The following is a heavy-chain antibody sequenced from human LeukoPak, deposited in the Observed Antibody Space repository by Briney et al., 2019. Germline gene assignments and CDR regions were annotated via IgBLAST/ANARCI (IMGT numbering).Heavy chain of an antibody. CDR1: GYTFTGYY. CDR3: ASIPGVPDEFDY. J-gene: IGHJ4*02. V-gene: IGHV1-2*06. Sequence: ASVKVSCKASGYTFTGYYTHWVRQAPGQGLEWMGRINPNSGGTNYAQKFQGRVTMTRDTSISTAYMELSRLRSDDTAVYYCASIPGVPDEFDYWGQGTLVTVSS. D-gene: IGHD2-21*01. CDR2: INPNSGGT.